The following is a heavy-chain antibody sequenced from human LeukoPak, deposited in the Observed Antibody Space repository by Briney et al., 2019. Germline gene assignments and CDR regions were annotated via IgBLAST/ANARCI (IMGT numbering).Heavy chain of an antibody. J-gene: IGHJ5*02. V-gene: IGHV3-30*18. CDR2: ISYDGSNK. D-gene: IGHD6-19*01. CDR3: AKSYSSGWFGVPYLDP. CDR1: GFTFSSYG. Sequence: PGRSLRLSCAASGFTFSSYGMHWVRQAPGKGLEWVAVISYDGSNKYYADSVKGRFTISRDNSKNTLYLQMNSLRAEDTAVYYCAKSYSSGWFGVPYLDPWGQGTLVTVSS.